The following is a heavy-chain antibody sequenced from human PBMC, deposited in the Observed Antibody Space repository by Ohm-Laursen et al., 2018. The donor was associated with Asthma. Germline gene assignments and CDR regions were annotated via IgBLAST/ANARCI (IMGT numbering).Heavy chain of an antibody. CDR3: AKVTEFKDIVATTPYYYYYYGMDV. J-gene: IGHJ6*02. D-gene: IGHD5-12*01. Sequence: SLRLSCAASGFTFSSFSMHWVRQAPGKGLEWVAVISYDGSNKYYADSVKGRFTISRDNSKNTLYLQMNSLRAEDTAVYYCAKVTEFKDIVATTPYYYYYYGMDVWGQGTTVTVSS. V-gene: IGHV3-30*04. CDR1: GFTFSSFS. CDR2: ISYDGSNK.